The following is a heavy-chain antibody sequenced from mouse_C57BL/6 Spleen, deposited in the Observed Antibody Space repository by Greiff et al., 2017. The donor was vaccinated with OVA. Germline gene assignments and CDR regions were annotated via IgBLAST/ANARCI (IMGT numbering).Heavy chain of an antibody. J-gene: IGHJ4*01. CDR2: IYPGDGDT. Sequence: QVQLKQSGAELVKPGASVKISCKASGYAFSSYWMNWVKQRPGKGLEWIGQIYPGDGDTNYNGKFKGKATLTADKSSSTAYMQLSSLTSEDSAVYFCADSSGYSYYAMDYWGQGTSVTVSS. V-gene: IGHV1-80*01. D-gene: IGHD3-2*02. CDR3: ADSSGYSYYAMDY. CDR1: GYAFSSYW.